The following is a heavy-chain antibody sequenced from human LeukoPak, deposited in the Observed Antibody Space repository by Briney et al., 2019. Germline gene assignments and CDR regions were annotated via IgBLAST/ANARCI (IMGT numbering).Heavy chain of an antibody. Sequence: SETLSLTCAVYGGSFSGYYWSWIRQPAGKGLEWIGRIYTSGSTNYNPSLKSRVTMSVDTSKNQFSLKLSSVTAADTAVYYCARDTGGVAAAGPFDYWGQGTLVTVS. J-gene: IGHJ4*02. CDR1: GGSFSGYY. CDR3: ARDTGGVAAAGPFDY. CDR2: IYTSGST. V-gene: IGHV4-4*07. D-gene: IGHD6-13*01.